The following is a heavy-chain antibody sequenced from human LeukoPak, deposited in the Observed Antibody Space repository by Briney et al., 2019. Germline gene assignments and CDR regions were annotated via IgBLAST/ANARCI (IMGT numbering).Heavy chain of an antibody. V-gene: IGHV3-23*01. CDR3: SRIKYGGNSGYHFDY. J-gene: IGHJ4*02. CDR1: GFNFNYFA. D-gene: IGHD4-23*01. CDR2: IGDSGSGG. Sequence: PGGSLRLSCSASGFNFNYFAMSWIRQAPGKRLEWVSTIGDSGSGGSYADSVRGRFTISRDNSKNIVYLQMHSLRVDDSAVYYGSRIKYGGNSGYHFDYWGQGTLVTVSS.